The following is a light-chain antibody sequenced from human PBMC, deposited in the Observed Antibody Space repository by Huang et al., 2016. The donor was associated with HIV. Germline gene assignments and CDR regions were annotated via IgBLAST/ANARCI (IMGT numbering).Light chain of an antibody. J-gene: IGKJ2*01. CDR2: GAS. Sequence: DIVLTQSPATLSLYPGERATLSCRASQSVDSHYFCWFQQKPGQAPRLLIYGASTRATGIPAKFSGSGSVTDFTLTISSLQPEDFAVYYCQQDYMTGYTFGQGTKLEIK. CDR3: QQDYMTGYT. V-gene: IGKV3D-7*01. CDR1: QSVDSHY.